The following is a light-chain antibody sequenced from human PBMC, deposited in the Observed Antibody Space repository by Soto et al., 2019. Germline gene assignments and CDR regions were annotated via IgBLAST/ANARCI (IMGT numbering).Light chain of an antibody. CDR2: DVT. Sequence: QSVLTQPRSVSGFPGQSVTISCTGTSGDVGRYKYVSWYQQHPGKAPKLMIFDVTERPSGVPDRFSGSKSGNTASLTISGLQPEDEADYFCCSHATTSVVFGGGTKLTVL. CDR3: CSHATTSVV. J-gene: IGLJ2*01. CDR1: SGDVGRYKY. V-gene: IGLV2-11*01.